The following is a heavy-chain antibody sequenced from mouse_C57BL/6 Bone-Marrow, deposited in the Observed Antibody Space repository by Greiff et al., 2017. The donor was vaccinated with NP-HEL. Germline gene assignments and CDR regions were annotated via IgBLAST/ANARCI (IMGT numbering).Heavy chain of an antibody. CDR1: GYAFSSSW. J-gene: IGHJ2*01. V-gene: IGHV1-82*01. CDR3: ARIYYGSSLYYFDY. Sequence: QVQLQQSGPELVKPGASVKISCKASGYAFSSSWMNWVKQRPGKGLEWIGRIYPGDGDTNYNGKFKGKATLTADKSSSTAYMQLSSLTSEDSAVYFCARIYYGSSLYYFDYWGQGTTLTVSS. D-gene: IGHD1-1*01. CDR2: IYPGDGDT.